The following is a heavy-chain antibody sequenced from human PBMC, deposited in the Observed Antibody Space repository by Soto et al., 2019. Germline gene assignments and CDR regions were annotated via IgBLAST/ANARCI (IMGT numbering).Heavy chain of an antibody. J-gene: IGHJ4*02. V-gene: IGHV3-48*01. D-gene: IGHD3-3*01. CDR1: GFTFSSYS. CDR3: ARDPYDFWSGYFDS. CDR2: ISSSSSSI. Sequence: PGGSLRLSCAASGFTFSSYSMNWFRQAPGKGLEWVSYISSSSSSIYYADSVKGRFTVSRDNAKNSLYLQMSSLRAGDTAVYYCARDPYDFWSGYFDSWGQGTLVTVSS.